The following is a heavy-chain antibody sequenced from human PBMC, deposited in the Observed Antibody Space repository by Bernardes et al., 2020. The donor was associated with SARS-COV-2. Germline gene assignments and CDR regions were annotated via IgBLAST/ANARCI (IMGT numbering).Heavy chain of an antibody. D-gene: IGHD3-16*02. J-gene: IGHJ4*02. CDR3: TTDRVYDYVWGSYRYTDY. CDR1: GFTFSNAW. CDR2: IKSKTDGGTT. V-gene: IGHV3-15*01. Sequence: GRSLRLSCAASGFTFSNAWMSWVRQAPGKGLEWVGRIKSKTDGGTTDYAAPVKGRFTISRDDSKNTLYLQMNSLKTEDTAVYYCTTDRVYDYVWGSYRYTDYWGQGTLVTVSS.